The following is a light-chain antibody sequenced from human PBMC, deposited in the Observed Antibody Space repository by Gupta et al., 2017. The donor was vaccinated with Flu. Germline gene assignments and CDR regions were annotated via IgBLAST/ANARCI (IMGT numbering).Light chain of an antibody. CDR3: NSRDSSGNHLWV. Sequence: SSELTQDPAVSVALGQTVRITCQGDSLRRYYASWYQQTPGQAPVLVIYGENKRPSGIPDLFSVSRSGNTASLTITGAQAEDEADYYCNSRDSSGNHLWVFGGGTKLTVL. J-gene: IGLJ3*02. CDR2: GEN. CDR1: SLRRYY. V-gene: IGLV3-19*01.